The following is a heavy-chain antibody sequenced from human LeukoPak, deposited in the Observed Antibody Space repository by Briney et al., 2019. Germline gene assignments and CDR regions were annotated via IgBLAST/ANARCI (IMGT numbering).Heavy chain of an antibody. Sequence: GASVKVSFKASGYTFTSYYMHWVRQAPGQGLEWMGVINPSGGSTSYAQKFQGRVTMTRDTSTSTVYMELSSLRSEDTAVYYCARGFYSSGWYGYFQHWGQGTLVTVSS. CDR2: INPSGGST. J-gene: IGHJ1*01. V-gene: IGHV1-46*01. CDR1: GYTFTSYY. CDR3: ARGFYSSGWYGYFQH. D-gene: IGHD6-19*01.